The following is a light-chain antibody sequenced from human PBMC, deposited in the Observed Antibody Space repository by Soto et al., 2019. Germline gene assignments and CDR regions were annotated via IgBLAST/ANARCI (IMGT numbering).Light chain of an antibody. CDR1: ETVRGN. J-gene: IGKJ1*01. CDR3: QQYNNWPRT. CDR2: DSS. Sequence: EIVLTQSPATLSVSPGERVTLSCRASETVRGNLAWYQQRPGPSPILLIYDSSTRATGIPARFGGSGAGTEFTLTISSLQSADFAMYYCQQYNNWPRTFGHGTKVDIK. V-gene: IGKV3-15*01.